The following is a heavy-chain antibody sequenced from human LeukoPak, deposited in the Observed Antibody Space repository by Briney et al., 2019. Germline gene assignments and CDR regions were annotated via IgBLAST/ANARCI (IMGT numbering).Heavy chain of an antibody. J-gene: IGHJ4*02. CDR3: ARVSGYYTGGDSDY. V-gene: IGHV3-7*01. D-gene: IGHD3/OR15-3a*01. CDR2: IKQDGSEK. CDR1: GFTFSSYW. Sequence: GGSLRLSCAASGFTFSSYWMSWVRQAPGKGLEWVANIKQDGSEKYYVDSVKGRFTISKDNAKNSLYLQMNSLRAEDTAVYYCARVSGYYTGGDSDYWGQGTLVTVSS.